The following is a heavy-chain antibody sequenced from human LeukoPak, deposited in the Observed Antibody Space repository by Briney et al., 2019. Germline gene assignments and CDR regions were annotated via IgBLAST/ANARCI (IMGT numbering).Heavy chain of an antibody. CDR1: GYSFSNFW. CDR3: ARRGGYGAEYFDY. J-gene: IGHJ4*02. CDR2: IYLGDSDT. Sequence: GESLRISCKGFGYSFSNFWIGWVRQMPGKGLEWMGIIYLGDSDTRYNPSFQGQITISADKSITTAYLQWSSLKASDTAIYYCARRGGYGAEYFDYWGQGTLVTVSS. V-gene: IGHV5-51*01. D-gene: IGHD5-12*01.